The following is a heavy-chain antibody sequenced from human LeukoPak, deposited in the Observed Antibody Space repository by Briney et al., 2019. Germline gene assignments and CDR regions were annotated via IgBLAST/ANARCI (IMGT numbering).Heavy chain of an antibody. Sequence: PGGSLRLSCAASGFTFSNYAMSWVRQAPGKGLEWVSAISANGGGTYYADSVKGRFTISRDNSKNTLYLQMNSLRAEDTAVYYCAKGSSRFDYWGQGTLVTVSS. CDR1: GFTFSNYA. CDR3: AKGSSRFDY. V-gene: IGHV3-23*01. CDR2: ISANGGGT. J-gene: IGHJ4*02. D-gene: IGHD6-13*01.